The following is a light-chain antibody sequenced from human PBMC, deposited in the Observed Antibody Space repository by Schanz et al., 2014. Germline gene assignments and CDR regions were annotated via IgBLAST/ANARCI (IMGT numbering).Light chain of an antibody. CDR2: GAS. Sequence: EIVLTQSPGTLSLSPGERATLSCRASQSVHINYLAWHQQKPGQSPRLLIYGASSRATGIPDRFSGSGSGTDFTLTISRLEPEDFAVYYCQQYHNSPPDTFGQGTKLEIK. CDR3: QQYHNSPPDT. J-gene: IGKJ2*01. V-gene: IGKV3-20*01. CDR1: QSVHINY.